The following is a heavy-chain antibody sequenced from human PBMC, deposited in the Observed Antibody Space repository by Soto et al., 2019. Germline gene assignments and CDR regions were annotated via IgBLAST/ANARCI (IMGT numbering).Heavy chain of an antibody. V-gene: IGHV1-69*01. Sequence: QVQLVQSGAEVKKPGSSVKVSCKASGGTFSSYAISWVRQAPGQGLEWMGGIIPIFGTANYAQKFQGRVTITADESTSTAYMELSSLRSEDTAVYYCARSPATVAGGNALKDFDYWGQGTLVTVSS. J-gene: IGHJ4*02. CDR2: IIPIFGTA. CDR3: ARSPATVAGGNALKDFDY. D-gene: IGHD2-15*01. CDR1: GGTFSSYA.